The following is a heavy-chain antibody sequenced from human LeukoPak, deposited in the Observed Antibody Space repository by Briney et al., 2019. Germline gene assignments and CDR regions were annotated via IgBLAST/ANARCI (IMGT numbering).Heavy chain of an antibody. CDR1: GGSFSGFY. CDR2: INHSGST. J-gene: IGHJ6*03. Sequence: SETLSLTCAVYGGSFSGFYWSWIRQPPGKGLEWIGEINHSGSTNYNPSLKSRVTISVDTSKNQFSLKLSSVTAADTAVYFCARQSGGSEGFFYYYMDVWGKGTTVTVSS. V-gene: IGHV4-34*01. D-gene: IGHD3-10*01. CDR3: ARQSGGSEGFFYYYMDV.